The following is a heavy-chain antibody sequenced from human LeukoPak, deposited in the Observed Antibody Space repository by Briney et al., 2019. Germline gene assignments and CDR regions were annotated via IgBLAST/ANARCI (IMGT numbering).Heavy chain of an antibody. Sequence: GASVKVSCKASGYTFTSYGISWVRQAPGQGLEWMGWISAYNGNTNYAQKLQGRVTMTTDTSTSTAYMELRSLRSDDTAVYYCARDLIRTMVRGVTLLDAFDIWGQGTMVTVSS. CDR2: ISAYNGNT. V-gene: IGHV1-18*01. CDR1: GYTFTSYG. CDR3: ARDLIRTMVRGVTLLDAFDI. J-gene: IGHJ3*02. D-gene: IGHD3-10*01.